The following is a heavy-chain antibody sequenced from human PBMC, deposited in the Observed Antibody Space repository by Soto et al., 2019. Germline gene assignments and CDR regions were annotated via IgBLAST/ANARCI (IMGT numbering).Heavy chain of an antibody. Sequence: EVQLVESGGGLVQPGGSLRLSCAASGFTFSSYWMSWVRQAPGKGLEWVANIKQDGSEKYYVDSVKGRFTISRDNATNSLYLQMNSLRAEDTAVYYCARRPSYYDSSGYSLNDAFDIWGQGTMVTVSS. CDR3: ARRPSYYDSSGYSLNDAFDI. CDR2: IKQDGSEK. D-gene: IGHD3-22*01. J-gene: IGHJ3*02. V-gene: IGHV3-7*01. CDR1: GFTFSSYW.